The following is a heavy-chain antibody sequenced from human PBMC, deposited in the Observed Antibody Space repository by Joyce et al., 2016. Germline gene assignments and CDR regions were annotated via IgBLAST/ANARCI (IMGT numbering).Heavy chain of an antibody. V-gene: IGHV3-33*01. CDR1: GFTFSNYG. CDR2: IWYDGSNK. CDR3: ATVSEGTVDH. D-gene: IGHD1-14*01. Sequence: QVQLVESGGGVVQPGRSLRLSCAASGFTFSNYGMHWVRQAPGKGREWVAVIWYDGSNKYYADSVKGRFTISRDNSKNTLYLQMNSLRAEDTAVYYCATVSEGTVDHWGQGTLVTVSS. J-gene: IGHJ4*02.